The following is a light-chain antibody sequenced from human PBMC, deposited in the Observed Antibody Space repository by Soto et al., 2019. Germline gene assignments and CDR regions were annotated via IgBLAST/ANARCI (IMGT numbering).Light chain of an antibody. CDR3: CSYTSSSSWV. Sequence: QSALTQPASVSGSPGQSITISCTGTSSDVGNYYYVSWYQHHPGKAPKLMIYEVSNRPSGVSNRFSGSKSGNTASLTISGLQAEDESDYYCCSYTSSSSWVFGGGTKVTVL. V-gene: IGLV2-14*01. CDR2: EVS. J-gene: IGLJ3*02. CDR1: SSDVGNYYY.